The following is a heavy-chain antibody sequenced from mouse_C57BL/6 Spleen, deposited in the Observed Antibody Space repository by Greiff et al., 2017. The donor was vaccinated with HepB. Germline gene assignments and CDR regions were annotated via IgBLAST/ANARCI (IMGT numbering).Heavy chain of an antibody. D-gene: IGHD2-2*01. Sequence: VQLQQPGAELVRPGTSVKLSCKASGYTFTSYWMHWVKQRPGQGLEWIGVIDPSDSYTNYNQKFKGKATLTVDTSSSTAYMQLSSLTSEDSAVYYCARGGTMVTTGAMDYWGQGTSVTVSS. CDR3: ARGGTMVTTGAMDY. V-gene: IGHV1-59*01. CDR2: IDPSDSYT. J-gene: IGHJ4*01. CDR1: GYTFTSYW.